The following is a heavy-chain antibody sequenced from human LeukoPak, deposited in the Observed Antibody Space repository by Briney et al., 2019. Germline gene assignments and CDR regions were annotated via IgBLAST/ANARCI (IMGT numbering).Heavy chain of an antibody. CDR2: ISGSGGST. V-gene: IGHV3-23*01. Sequence: PGGSLRLSCAASGFTFSSYAMSWVRQAPGKGLEWVSAISGSGGSTCYADSVKGRFTISRDNSKNTLYLQMNSLRAEDTAVYYCAKPWIQLWFSYYFDYWGQGTLVTVSS. J-gene: IGHJ4*02. CDR3: AKPWIQLWFSYYFDY. D-gene: IGHD5-18*01. CDR1: GFTFSSYA.